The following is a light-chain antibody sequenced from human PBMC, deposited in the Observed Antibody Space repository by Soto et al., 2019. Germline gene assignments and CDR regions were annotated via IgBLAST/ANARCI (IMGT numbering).Light chain of an antibody. Sequence: QSVLTQPPSASGTPGQRVTMSCSGSSSNIGSNFVYWYQHLPGTAPKLLMYRNNQRPSGVRDRFSGSKSGTSASLAISGRGSEDEADYYCAAWDDSLNVVFGGGTQLTVL. J-gene: IGLJ2*01. CDR2: RNN. CDR3: AAWDDSLNVV. CDR1: SSNIGSNF. V-gene: IGLV1-47*01.